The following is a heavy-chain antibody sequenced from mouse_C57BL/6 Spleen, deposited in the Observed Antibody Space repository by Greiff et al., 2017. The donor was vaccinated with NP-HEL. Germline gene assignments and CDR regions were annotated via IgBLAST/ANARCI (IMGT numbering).Heavy chain of an antibody. CDR2: IRSKSSNYAT. Sequence: EVQRVESGGGLVQPKGSLKLSCAASGFTFNTYAMHWVRQAPGKGLEWVARIRSKSSNYATYYADSVKDRFTISRDDSQSMLYLQMNNLKTEDTAMYYCVRSGGLRRYFDYWGQGTTLTVSS. V-gene: IGHV10-3*01. CDR1: GFTFNTYA. J-gene: IGHJ2*01. CDR3: VRSGGLRRYFDY. D-gene: IGHD2-4*01.